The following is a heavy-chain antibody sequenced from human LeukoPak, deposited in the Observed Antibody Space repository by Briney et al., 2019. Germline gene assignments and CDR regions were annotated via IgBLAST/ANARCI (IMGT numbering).Heavy chain of an antibody. Sequence: PGGSLRLSCAASGFTFSRFWMSWVRQAPGKGLEWVANIKQDGSEKYYVDSVKGRFTISRDNAKNSLYLQMNSLRAEDTAVYYCARGEYYYDGGYWGQGTLVTVSS. CDR2: IKQDGSEK. J-gene: IGHJ4*02. V-gene: IGHV3-7*04. CDR1: GFTFSRFW. CDR3: ARGEYYYDGGY. D-gene: IGHD3-22*01.